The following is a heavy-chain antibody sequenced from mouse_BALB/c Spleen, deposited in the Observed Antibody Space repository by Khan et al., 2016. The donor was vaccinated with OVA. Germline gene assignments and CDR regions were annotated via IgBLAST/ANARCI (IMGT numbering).Heavy chain of an antibody. CDR1: GYTFTNYG. CDR3: ARGSSRAMDY. J-gene: IGHJ4*01. CDR2: IYTYTGEP. V-gene: IGHV9-3-1*01. Sequence: QIQLVQSGPELKKPGATVKISCKASGYTFTNYGMNWVKQAPGKGLKWMGWIYTYTGEPTYADDFKGRFAFSLESSSSTAYLQINNLTNEDTATYFWARGSSRAMDYWGQGTSVTVSS. D-gene: IGHD1-1*01.